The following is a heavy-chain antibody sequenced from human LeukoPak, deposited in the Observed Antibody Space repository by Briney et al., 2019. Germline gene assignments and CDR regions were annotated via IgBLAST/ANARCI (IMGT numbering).Heavy chain of an antibody. CDR3: ARAVLASGYYYDSSGSPIDY. Sequence: GGSLRLSCAASGFTFSSYEMNWVRQAPGKGLEWVSYISSSGSTIYYADSVKGRFTISRDNAKNSLYLQMNSLGAEDTAVYYCARAVLASGYYYDSSGSPIDYWGQGTLVTVSS. D-gene: IGHD3-22*01. CDR2: ISSSGSTI. J-gene: IGHJ4*02. V-gene: IGHV3-48*03. CDR1: GFTFSSYE.